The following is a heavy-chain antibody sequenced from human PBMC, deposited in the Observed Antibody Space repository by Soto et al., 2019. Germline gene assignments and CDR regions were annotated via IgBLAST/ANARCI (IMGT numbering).Heavy chain of an antibody. J-gene: IGHJ5*02. CDR2: ISGSGGST. CDR3: WKGVAVGDINWFDP. D-gene: IGHD6-19*01. CDR1: GFTFSSYA. Sequence: EVQLLESGGGLVQPGGSLRLSCAASGFTFSSYAMSWVRQAPGKGLEWVSAISGSGGSTYYADSVKGRFTISRDNSKYTLDLEIISLRAEDTAVSYCWKGVAVGDINWFDPWGQGTLDTVS. V-gene: IGHV3-23*01.